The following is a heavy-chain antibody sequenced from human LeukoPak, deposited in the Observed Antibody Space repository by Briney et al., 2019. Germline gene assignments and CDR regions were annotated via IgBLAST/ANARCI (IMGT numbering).Heavy chain of an antibody. D-gene: IGHD4-17*01. J-gene: IGHJ4*02. CDR2: IRYDGSNK. V-gene: IGHV3-30*02. CDR1: GFTFSSYG. Sequence: PGGSLRLSCAASGFTFSSYGMHWVRQAPGKGLEWVPFIRYDGSNKYYADSVKGRFTISRDNSKNTLYLQMNSLRAEDTAVYYCAKDLSYGATGGLDYWGQGTLVTVSS. CDR3: AKDLSYGATGGLDY.